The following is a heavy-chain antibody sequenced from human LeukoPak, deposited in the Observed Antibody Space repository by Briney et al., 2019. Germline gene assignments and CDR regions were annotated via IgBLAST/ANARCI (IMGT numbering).Heavy chain of an antibody. J-gene: IGHJ4*02. CDR3: ATLKQLDIDY. D-gene: IGHD6-6*01. V-gene: IGHV4-4*07. CDR2: IYTSGST. Sequence: SETLSLTCTVSGGSISNYYWSWIRQPAGKGLEWIGRIYTSGSTNYNPSLKSRVTISIDKSKNQFSLKLTSVTAADTAVYYCATLKQLDIDYWGQGTLVTVSS. CDR1: GGSISNYY.